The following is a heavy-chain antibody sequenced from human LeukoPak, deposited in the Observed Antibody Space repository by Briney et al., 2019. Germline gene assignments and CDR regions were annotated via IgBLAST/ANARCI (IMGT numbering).Heavy chain of an antibody. CDR2: IYYSGST. V-gene: IGHV4-59*01. Sequence: SETLSLTCTVSGGSISSYYWSWIRQPPGKGLEWIGYIYYSGSTNYNPSLQSRVTISVDTSKNQFSLKLSSVSVADTAVYYCARGLWGQWLVPTWFDPGGEGTLVTVS. CDR1: GGSISSYY. D-gene: IGHD6-19*01. J-gene: IGHJ5*02. CDR3: ARGLWGQWLVPTWFDP.